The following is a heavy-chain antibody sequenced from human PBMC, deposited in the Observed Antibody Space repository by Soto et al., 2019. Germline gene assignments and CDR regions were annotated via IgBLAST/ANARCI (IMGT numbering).Heavy chain of an antibody. V-gene: IGHV1-58*01. CDR2: IVVGSGNT. J-gene: IGHJ4*02. Sequence: KRLEWIGWIVVGSGNTNYAQKFQERVTITRDMSTSTAYMELSSLRSEDTAVYYCAAWMGATTLVSATDYWGQGTLVTVSS. D-gene: IGHD1-26*01. CDR3: AAWMGATTLVSATDY.